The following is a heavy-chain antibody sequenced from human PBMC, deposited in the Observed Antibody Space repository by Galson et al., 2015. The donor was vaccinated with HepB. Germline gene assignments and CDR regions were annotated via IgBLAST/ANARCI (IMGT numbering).Heavy chain of an antibody. CDR1: GYTFTSYH. J-gene: IGHJ4*02. CDR2: INPSGGST. V-gene: IGHV1-46*01. CDR3: AAPNPDSSSSSSFDY. D-gene: IGHD6-6*01. Sequence: SVKVSCKASGYTFTSYHMHWVRQAPGQGLEWMGIINPSGGSTSCAQKFQGRVTMTRDTSTSTVYMELSSLRSEDTAVYYCAAPNPDSSSSSSFDYWGQGTLVTVSS.